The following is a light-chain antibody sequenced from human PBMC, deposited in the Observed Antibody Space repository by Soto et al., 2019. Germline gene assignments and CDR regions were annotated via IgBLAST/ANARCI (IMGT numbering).Light chain of an antibody. J-gene: IGLJ1*01. V-gene: IGLV2-14*01. Sequence: QSVLTQPASVSGSPGQSIAISCTGTCSDVGAYNYVSWYQQHPGKAPKLMISEVTNRPSGVSDRFSGSKSGNTASLTISGLQAEDEADYYCSSFTSRFTFVFGTGTKLTVL. CDR1: CSDVGAYNY. CDR3: SSFTSRFTFV. CDR2: EVT.